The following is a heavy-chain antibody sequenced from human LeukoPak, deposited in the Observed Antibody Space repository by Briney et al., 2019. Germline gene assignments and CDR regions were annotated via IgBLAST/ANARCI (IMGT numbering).Heavy chain of an antibody. CDR3: ARAAYSGSYHSDY. J-gene: IGHJ4*02. V-gene: IGHV4-61*01. Sequence: PSETLSLTCTVSGGSINSGSYYWNWIRQPPGKGLEWIGYIYYSGSTNYNPSLKSRVTISVDTSKNQFSLKLSSVTAADTAVYYCARAAYSGSYHSDYWGQGTLVTVSS. CDR2: IYYSGST. D-gene: IGHD1-26*01. CDR1: GGSINSGSYY.